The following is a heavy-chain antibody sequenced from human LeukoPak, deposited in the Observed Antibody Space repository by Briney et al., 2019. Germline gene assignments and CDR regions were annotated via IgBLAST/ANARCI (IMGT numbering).Heavy chain of an antibody. V-gene: IGHV4-59*01. CDR2: IYYSGST. D-gene: IGHD3-3*01. J-gene: IGHJ5*02. Sequence: PSETLSLTCTVSGGSISSYYWSWIRQPPGKGLEWIGYIYYSGSTNYNPSLKSRVTISVDTSKNQFSLKLSSVTAADTAVYYCARERVDFWSGYYTTGWFDPWGQGTLVTVSS. CDR3: ARERVDFWSGYYTTGWFDP. CDR1: GGSISSYY.